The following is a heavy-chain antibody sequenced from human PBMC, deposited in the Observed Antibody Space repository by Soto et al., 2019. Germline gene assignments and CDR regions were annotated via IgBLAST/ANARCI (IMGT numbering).Heavy chain of an antibody. D-gene: IGHD6-13*01. J-gene: IGHJ5*02. Sequence: SETLSLTCIVSGGSISEKYWNWVRQPPGKGLEWIGLIFANGHTDYNPSLKRRVTMSVDASKNQFSLRLTSMTAADTAVYYCVASLAASGLNWLDPWGRGTLVTVSS. CDR3: VASLAASGLNWLDP. CDR2: IFANGHT. V-gene: IGHV4-4*07. CDR1: GGSISEKY.